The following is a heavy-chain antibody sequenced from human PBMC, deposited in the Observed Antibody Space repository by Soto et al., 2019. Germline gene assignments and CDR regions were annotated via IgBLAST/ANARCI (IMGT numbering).Heavy chain of an antibody. D-gene: IGHD2-15*01. Sequence: GASVKVSCKASGYTFTSYDINWVRQATGQGLEWMGWMNPNSGNTGYAQKFQGRVTMTRNTSISTAYMELSSLRSEDTAVYYCARGLLDIYCSGGSCSDEPNAFDIWGQGTMVTVSS. V-gene: IGHV1-8*01. J-gene: IGHJ3*02. CDR3: ARGLLDIYCSGGSCSDEPNAFDI. CDR1: GYTFTSYD. CDR2: MNPNSGNT.